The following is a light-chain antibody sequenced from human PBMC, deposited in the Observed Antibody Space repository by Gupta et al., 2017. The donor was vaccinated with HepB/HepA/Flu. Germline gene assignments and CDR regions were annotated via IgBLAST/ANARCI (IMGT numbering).Light chain of an antibody. CDR2: DVS. CDR3: SSYTTSTILV. V-gene: IGLV2-14*03. CDR1: SSDIGAYNY. Sequence: QSALTQPASVPGSPGQSITISCTGTSSDIGAYNYVSWYQLHPGKAPKLMIYDVSDRPSGVSNRFSGSKSGNTASLTISGLQAEDEADYYCSSYTTSTILVFGGGTKLTVL. J-gene: IGLJ2*01.